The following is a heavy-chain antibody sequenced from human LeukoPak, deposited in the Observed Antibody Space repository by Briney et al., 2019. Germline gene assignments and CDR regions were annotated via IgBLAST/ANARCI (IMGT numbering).Heavy chain of an antibody. D-gene: IGHD3-10*01. V-gene: IGHV3-33*01. CDR3: ARDTLMFSGSYYTYYYYGMDV. CDR2: IWDDGSNK. Sequence: PGRSLRLSCAASGFTFSSYGMHWVRRAPGKGLEWVAVIWDDGSNKYYADSVKGRFTISRDNSKNTLYLQMNSLRAEDTAVYYCARDTLMFSGSYYTYYYYGMDVWGQGTTVTVSS. J-gene: IGHJ6*02. CDR1: GFTFSSYG.